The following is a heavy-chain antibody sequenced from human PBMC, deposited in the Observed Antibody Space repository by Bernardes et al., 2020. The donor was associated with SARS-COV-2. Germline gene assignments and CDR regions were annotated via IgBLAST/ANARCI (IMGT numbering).Heavy chain of an antibody. CDR3: ARLRDGYYDSSGYYYVPVGFDY. CDR2: IYYSGST. CDR1: GGSISSSSYY. Sequence: SETLSLTCTVSGGSISSSSYYWGWIRQPPGKGLEWIGSIYYSGSTYYNPSLKSRVTISVDTSKNQFSLKLSSVTAADTAVYYCARLRDGYYDSSGYYYVPVGFDYWGQGTLVTVSS. V-gene: IGHV4-39*01. J-gene: IGHJ4*02. D-gene: IGHD3-22*01.